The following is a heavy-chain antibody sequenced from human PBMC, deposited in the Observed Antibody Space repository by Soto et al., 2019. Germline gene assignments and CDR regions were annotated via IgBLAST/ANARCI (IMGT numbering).Heavy chain of an antibody. CDR2: ISWDGGST. V-gene: IGHV3-43*01. CDR1: GFTFDDYT. CDR3: AKDPDRGDTFSGWFDY. D-gene: IGHD6-19*01. J-gene: IGHJ4*02. Sequence: GGSLRLSCAASGFTFDDYTMHWVRQAPGKGLEWVSLISWDGGSTYYADSVKGRFTISRDNSKHSLYLQMNSLRTEDTALYYCAKDPDRGDTFSGWFDYWGQGTLVTVSS.